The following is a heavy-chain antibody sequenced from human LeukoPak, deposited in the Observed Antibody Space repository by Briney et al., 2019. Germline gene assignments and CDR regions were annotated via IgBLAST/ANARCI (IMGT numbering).Heavy chain of an antibody. CDR1: GGSISSGDYS. Sequence: SATLSLTCAVSGGSISSGDYSWSWIRQPPGSGLEWIGYIWHSGHTNYNPSLRSRVTISLARSNSQFSLRLSSVTAADTAVYYCARARESMATAGSYFDYWGQGTLVTVSS. CDR3: ARARESMATAGSYFDY. CDR2: IWHSGHT. D-gene: IGHD6-13*01. V-gene: IGHV4-30-2*01. J-gene: IGHJ4*02.